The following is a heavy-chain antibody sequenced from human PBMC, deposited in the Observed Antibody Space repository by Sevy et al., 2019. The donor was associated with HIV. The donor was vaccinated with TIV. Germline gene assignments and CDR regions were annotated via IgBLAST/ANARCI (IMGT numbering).Heavy chain of an antibody. CDR1: GFIFNTYA. CDR2: ISSNSNTI. V-gene: IGHV3-48*02. J-gene: IGHJ6*03. CDR3: ARYCSSTTCYLYIDV. Sequence: GGSLRLSCAASGFIFNTYAMTWVRQAPGKGLEWVSYISSNSNTIYYADSVKGRFTISRDNAKNSLYLQMNSLRDEDTAVYYCARYCSSTTCYLYIDVWGKGTTVTVSS. D-gene: IGHD2-2*01.